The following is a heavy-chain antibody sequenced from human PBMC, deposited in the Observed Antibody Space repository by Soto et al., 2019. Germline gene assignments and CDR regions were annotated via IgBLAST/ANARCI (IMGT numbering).Heavy chain of an antibody. V-gene: IGHV1-58*01. J-gene: IGHJ4*02. CDR1: GFTFTSSA. CDR2: IVVGSGNT. Sequence: GASVKVSCKASGFTFTSSAVQWVRQARGQRLEWIGWIVVGSGNTNYAQKFQERVTITRDMSTSTAYMELSSLRSEDTAVYYCAADAALYCSGGSCRYDPADYWGQGTLVTVSS. D-gene: IGHD2-15*01. CDR3: AADAALYCSGGSCRYDPADY.